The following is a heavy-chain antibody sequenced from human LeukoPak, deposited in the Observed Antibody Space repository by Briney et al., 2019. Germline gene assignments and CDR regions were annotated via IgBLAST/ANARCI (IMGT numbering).Heavy chain of an antibody. Sequence: PSETLSLTCIVSGGSISSDYWSWIRQPPGKGLEWIGYVYYSGGTNYNPSLKSRVTISVDTSKNQFSLKLRSVTAADTAVYYCAKVREWDGYKIKPNYFDYWGQGTLVPVSS. D-gene: IGHD5-24*01. J-gene: IGHJ4*02. V-gene: IGHV4-59*01. CDR2: VYYSGGT. CDR3: AKVREWDGYKIKPNYFDY. CDR1: GGSISSDY.